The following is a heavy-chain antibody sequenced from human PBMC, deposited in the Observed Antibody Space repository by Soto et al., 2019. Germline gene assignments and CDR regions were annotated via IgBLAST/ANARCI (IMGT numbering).Heavy chain of an antibody. CDR2: INPSGGST. CDR3: ARLIRRVQRHYYYGMDV. Sequence: QVQLVQSGAEVKKPGASVKVSCKASGYTFTSYYMHWVRQAPGQGLEWMGIINPSGGSTSYAQQSQGRVTMTRDTSTSTVYMELSSLRSEDTAVYYCARLIRRVQRHYYYGMDVWGQGITVTVSS. CDR1: GYTFTSYY. D-gene: IGHD2-21*01. J-gene: IGHJ6*02. V-gene: IGHV1-46*01.